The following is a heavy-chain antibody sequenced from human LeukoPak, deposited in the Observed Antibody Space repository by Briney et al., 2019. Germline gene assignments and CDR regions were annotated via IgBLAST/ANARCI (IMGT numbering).Heavy chain of an antibody. J-gene: IGHJ4*02. V-gene: IGHV5-51*01. Sequence: GESPKISCKGSGYTFTSYWIGWVRQMPGKGLEWMGMIYVDDSDTRYSPSLQGQVTISADKSTSAAYLQWSSLKASDTAIYYCAGSASSGYNNGFDYWGQGTLFTVSS. D-gene: IGHD1-14*01. CDR1: GYTFTSYW. CDR3: AGSASSGYNNGFDY. CDR2: IYVDDSDT.